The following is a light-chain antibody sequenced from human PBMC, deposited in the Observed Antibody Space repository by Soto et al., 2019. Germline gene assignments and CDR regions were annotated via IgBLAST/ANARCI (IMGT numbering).Light chain of an antibody. CDR1: SSDVGSYNF. CDR2: EGS. CDR3: AAWDDSLNGVV. J-gene: IGLJ2*01. Sequence: QSALTQPASVSGSPGQSITISCTGTSSDVGSYNFVSWYQQHPGKAPKVMIYEGSKRPSGVSNRFSGSKSGNTASLTISGLQAEDEADYYCAAWDDSLNGVVFGGGTKLTVL. V-gene: IGLV2-23*01.